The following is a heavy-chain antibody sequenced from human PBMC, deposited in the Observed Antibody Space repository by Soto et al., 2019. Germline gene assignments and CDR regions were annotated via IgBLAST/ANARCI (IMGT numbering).Heavy chain of an antibody. CDR1: GFTFSSYA. CDR3: AKREVTMIVGSLSY. D-gene: IGHD3-22*01. V-gene: IGHV3-23*01. J-gene: IGHJ4*02. CDR2: ISGSGGST. Sequence: PGGSLRLSSAASGFTFSSYAMSWVRQSPGKGLEWVSAISGSGGSTYYADSVKGRFTISRDNSKNTLYLQMNSLRVEDTAVYYCAKREVTMIVGSLSYWGQGTLVTVSS.